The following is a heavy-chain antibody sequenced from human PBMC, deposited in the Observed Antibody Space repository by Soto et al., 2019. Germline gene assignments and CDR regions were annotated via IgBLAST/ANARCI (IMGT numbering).Heavy chain of an antibody. CDR2: INHSGST. J-gene: IGHJ5*02. Sequence: SSETLSLTCAVYGGSFSGYYWSWIRQPPGKGLEWIGEINHSGSTNYNPSLKSRVTISVDTSKNQFSLKLSSVTAADTAVYYCARDHDPWGQGTLVTVSS. CDR1: GGSFSGYY. CDR3: ARDHDP. V-gene: IGHV4-34*01.